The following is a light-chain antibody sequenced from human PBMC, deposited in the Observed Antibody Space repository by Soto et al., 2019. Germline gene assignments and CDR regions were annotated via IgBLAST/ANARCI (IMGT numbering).Light chain of an antibody. Sequence: VMTQSPATLSVSPGERATLSCRASQSISSNLAWYQQKLGQAPRLFIFRASSRATGVPARFSGSGSGTEFNMTISSLQSEDLAVYYCQQYNTWPRYTFGGGTKLEIK. V-gene: IGKV3-15*01. CDR3: QQYNTWPRYT. J-gene: IGKJ4*01. CDR2: RAS. CDR1: QSISSN.